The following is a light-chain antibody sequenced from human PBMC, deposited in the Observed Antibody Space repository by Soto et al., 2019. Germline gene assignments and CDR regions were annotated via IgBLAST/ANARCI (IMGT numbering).Light chain of an antibody. CDR3: SSYAGNYNLV. CDR1: GSDIASYNS. Sequence: QSALTQPPPASGSPGQSVTISCTGSGSDIASYNSVSWYQRHPGKAPKLMIYDVNKRPSGVPDRFSGSKSGSTASLTVSGLQAEDEADYYCSSYAGNYNLVFGGGTKLTVL. V-gene: IGLV2-8*01. J-gene: IGLJ2*01. CDR2: DVN.